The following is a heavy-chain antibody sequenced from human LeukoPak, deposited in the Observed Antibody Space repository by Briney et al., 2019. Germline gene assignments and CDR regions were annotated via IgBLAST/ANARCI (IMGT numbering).Heavy chain of an antibody. CDR2: ISYDGTNQ. CDR1: GFTFSTFP. D-gene: IGHD3-22*01. V-gene: IGHV3-30-3*01. J-gene: IGHJ4*02. CDR3: AKDPGYYDSSGYYYSPLFDY. Sequence: GGSLRLSCAASGFTFSTFPMHWVRQAPGKGLEWVAAISYDGTNQYSADSVKGRFTLSRDNSKDTLYLQMNSLRAEDTAVYYCAKDPGYYDSSGYYYSPLFDYWGQGTLVTVSS.